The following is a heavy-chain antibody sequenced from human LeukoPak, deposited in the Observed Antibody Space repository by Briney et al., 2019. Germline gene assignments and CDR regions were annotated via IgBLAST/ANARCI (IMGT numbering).Heavy chain of an antibody. J-gene: IGHJ4*02. V-gene: IGHV5-51*01. Sequence: GESLKISCKGSEYSFSTYWIGWVRQMPGQGLEWMGIIFPGDSDTRYSPSFQGQVTISAGKSISTAYLQWSSLKASDTAIYYCASEYCSGGNCYFDYWGQGTLVTVSS. D-gene: IGHD2-15*01. CDR3: ASEYCSGGNCYFDY. CDR1: EYSFSTYW. CDR2: IFPGDSDT.